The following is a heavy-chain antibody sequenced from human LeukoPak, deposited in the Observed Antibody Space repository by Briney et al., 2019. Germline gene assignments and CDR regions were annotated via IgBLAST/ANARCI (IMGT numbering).Heavy chain of an antibody. J-gene: IGHJ4*02. CDR2: INSGSIHI. D-gene: IGHD3-10*01. V-gene: IGHV3-21*01. CDR3: ARENHYYGSGTFDY. CDR1: EFTFSSYN. Sequence: GGSLRLSCAASEFTFSSYNINWVRQAPGKGLEWVSSINSGSIHIYYADSVKGRFTISRDNAQNSLFLQMNSLRAEDTAVYYCARENHYYGSGTFDYWGQGTLVTVSS.